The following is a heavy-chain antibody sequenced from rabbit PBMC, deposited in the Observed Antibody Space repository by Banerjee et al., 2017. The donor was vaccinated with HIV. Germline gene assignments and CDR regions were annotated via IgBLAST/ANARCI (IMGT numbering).Heavy chain of an antibody. D-gene: IGHD4-1*01. CDR1: GFSFSSSYW. V-gene: IGHV1S40*01. Sequence: QSLEESGGDLVKPGASLTLTCTASGFSFSSSYWICWVRQAPGKGLEWIACIYAGSFGSTYYASWAKGRFTISKTSTTVTLQMTSLTAADTATYFCARGISSSGWGAGLWGPGTLVTVS. CDR2: IYAGSFGST. J-gene: IGHJ4*01. CDR3: ARGISSSGWGAGL.